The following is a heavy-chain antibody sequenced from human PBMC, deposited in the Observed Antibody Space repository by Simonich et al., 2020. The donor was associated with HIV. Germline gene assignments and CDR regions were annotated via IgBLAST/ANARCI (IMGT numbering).Heavy chain of an antibody. CDR1: GFTFSSYS. J-gene: IGHJ6*03. D-gene: IGHD2-15*01. CDR3: ARDPGASWWANYYYYMDV. V-gene: IGHV3-21*01. CDR2: SRSSSRNI. Sequence: EVQLVESGGGLVKPGGSLRLSCAASGFTFSSYSMTWVRQATGKGLEWVSSSRSSSRNIYYADSREGRITNPRENAKNSLYLQMNSLRAEDTAVYYCARDPGASWWANYYYYMDVWGKGTTVTVSS.